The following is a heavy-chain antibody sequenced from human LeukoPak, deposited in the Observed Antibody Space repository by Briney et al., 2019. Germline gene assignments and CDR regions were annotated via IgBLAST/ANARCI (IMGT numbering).Heavy chain of an antibody. CDR1: GFAVNDNY. Sequence: GGSLRLSCAASGFAVNDNYMSWVRQAPRKGLEWVSVIYSGGSTYYADSVKGRFTLSRDTSKNTVHLQMNSLTADDTAVYYCARDQYNSAFDYWGQGTLVAVSS. D-gene: IGHD1-1*01. CDR2: IYSGGST. CDR3: ARDQYNSAFDY. V-gene: IGHV3-53*01. J-gene: IGHJ4*02.